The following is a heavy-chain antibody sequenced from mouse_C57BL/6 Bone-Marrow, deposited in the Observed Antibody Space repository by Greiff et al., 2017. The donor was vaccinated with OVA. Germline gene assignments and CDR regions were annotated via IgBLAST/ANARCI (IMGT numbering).Heavy chain of an antibody. CDR1: GFSFNTYA. CDR2: IRRKSNNYAT. J-gene: IGHJ4*01. CDR3: VRLRRSYAMDD. Sequence: DVKLVESGGGLVQPKGSLKLSCAASGFSFNTYAMNWVRQAPGKGLEWVARIRRKSNNYATYYADSVKARFTISREDSESMLYLQMNNLKTEDTAMYYCVRLRRSYAMDDWGQGTSVTVSS. V-gene: IGHV10-1*01.